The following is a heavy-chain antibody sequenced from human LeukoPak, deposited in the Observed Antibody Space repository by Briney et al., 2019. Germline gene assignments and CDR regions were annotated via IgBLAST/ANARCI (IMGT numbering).Heavy chain of an antibody. V-gene: IGHV1-2*02. CDR3: ARDFCSSTSCFPGG. Sequence: ASVKVSCKASGYTFTGYYMHWVRQAPGQGLEWMGWINPNSGGTNYAQKFQGRVTMTRDTAMSTAYMELSRLRSDDTAVYYGARDFCSSTSCFPGGWGQGTLVTVSS. J-gene: IGHJ4*02. CDR1: GYTFTGYY. CDR2: INPNSGGT. D-gene: IGHD2-2*01.